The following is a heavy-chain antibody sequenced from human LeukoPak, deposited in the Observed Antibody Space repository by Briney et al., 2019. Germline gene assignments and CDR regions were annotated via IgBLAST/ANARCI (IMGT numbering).Heavy chain of an antibody. CDR1: GFTFSRYA. J-gene: IGHJ6*03. Sequence: PGGSLRLSCAASGFTFSRYAMSWVRQAPGKGLEWVSAISGSGGSTYYADSVKGRFTISRDNSKNTLYLQMNSLRAEDTAVYYCARCSGGSCYYYCYMDVWGKGTTVTVSS. V-gene: IGHV3-23*01. CDR2: ISGSGGST. CDR3: ARCSGGSCYYYCYMDV. D-gene: IGHD2-15*01.